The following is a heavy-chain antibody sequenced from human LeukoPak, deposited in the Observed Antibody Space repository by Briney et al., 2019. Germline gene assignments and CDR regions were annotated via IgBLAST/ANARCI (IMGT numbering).Heavy chain of an antibody. CDR1: GGSTSSSSYY. J-gene: IGHJ6*03. V-gene: IGHV4-39*07. CDR2: IYYSGST. Sequence: SETLSLTCTVSGGSTSSSSYYWGWIRQPPGKGLEWIGSIYYSGSTYYNPSLKSRVTISVDTSKYQFSLKLSSVTAADMAVYYCARHKGRDYGDYYYYYYMDVWGKGTTVTVSS. D-gene: IGHD4-17*01. CDR3: ARHKGRDYGDYYYYYYMDV.